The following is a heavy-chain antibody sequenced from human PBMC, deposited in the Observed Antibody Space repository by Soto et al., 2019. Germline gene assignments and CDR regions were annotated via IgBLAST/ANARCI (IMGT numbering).Heavy chain of an antibody. CDR1: GFTVSSNY. V-gene: IGHV3-53*01. CDR2: IYSGGST. Sequence: PGGSLRLSCAASGFTVSSNYMSWVRQAPGKGLEWVSVIYSGGSTYYADSVKGRFTISRDNSKNTLYLQMNSLRAEDTAVYYCARGYVCGPWTPMAFDIWGQGTMVTVSS. D-gene: IGHD2-8*01. J-gene: IGHJ3*02. CDR3: ARGYVCGPWTPMAFDI.